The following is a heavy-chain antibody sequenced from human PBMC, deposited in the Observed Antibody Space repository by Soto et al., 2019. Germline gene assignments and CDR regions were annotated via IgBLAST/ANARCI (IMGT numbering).Heavy chain of an antibody. CDR2: IYHSGST. V-gene: IGHV4-31*03. D-gene: IGHD3-3*01. Sequence: SETLSLTCSVSGVSISSGVYYWSWIRQHPGKGLEWIGYIYHSGSTYYNSSLKSRVTISVDTSKNQFSLKLSSVTAADTAVYYCARVPASSIFGMISPPLSAYMDVWGKGTTVTVSS. CDR1: GVSISSGVYY. CDR3: ARVPASSIFGMISPPLSAYMDV. J-gene: IGHJ6*03.